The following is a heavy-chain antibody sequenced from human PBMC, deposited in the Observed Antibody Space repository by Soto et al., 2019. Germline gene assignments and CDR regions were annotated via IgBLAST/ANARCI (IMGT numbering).Heavy chain of an antibody. CDR3: ARDVWSGYWYRAILDY. V-gene: IGHV4-34*01. J-gene: IGHJ4*02. Sequence: PSETLSLTCSVYGGSFSGYYWSWIRQPPGKGLEWIGEINHSGSTNYIPSVKSRVTISVDTSKNQFSLKLSCVTAAETAVYYSARDVWSGYWYRAILDYWGQGTLVTVSS. CDR2: INHSGST. D-gene: IGHD3-3*01. CDR1: GGSFSGYY.